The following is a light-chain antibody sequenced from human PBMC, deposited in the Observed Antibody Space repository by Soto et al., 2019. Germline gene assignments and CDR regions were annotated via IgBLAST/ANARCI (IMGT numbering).Light chain of an antibody. CDR3: QQYGSSGT. CDR1: QSVLYSSNNKNY. Sequence: DIVMTQSPDSLAVSLGERATINCKSSQSVLYSSNNKNYLAWYQQKPGQPPKLLIYWASTRESGVPGRFSGSGSGTDFTLTISRLEPEDFAVYYCQQYGSSGTFGQGTKVDIK. J-gene: IGKJ1*01. CDR2: WAS. V-gene: IGKV4-1*01.